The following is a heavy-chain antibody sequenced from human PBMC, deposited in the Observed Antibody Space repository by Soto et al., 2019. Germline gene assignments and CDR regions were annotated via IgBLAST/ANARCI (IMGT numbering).Heavy chain of an antibody. CDR3: ATWHEREHAYDV. V-gene: IGHV3-53*01. Sequence: DVQLVESGGGVMQPGESLSLSCAASGLTVSGKKYVAWVRQAPGKGLEWVSALYDVDGSFYADSVKGRFTTSSDSSKTTVYLQMNGLRPDDTAVYYCATWHEREHAYDVWGQGTTVTVSS. J-gene: IGHJ3*01. CDR1: GLTVSGKKY. CDR2: LYDVDGS. D-gene: IGHD1-1*01.